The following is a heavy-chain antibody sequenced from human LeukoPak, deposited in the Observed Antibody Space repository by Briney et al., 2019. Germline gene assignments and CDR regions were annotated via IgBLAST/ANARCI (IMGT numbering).Heavy chain of an antibody. CDR3: ARRRGDY. CDR2: INHSGST. J-gene: IGHJ4*02. V-gene: IGHV4-34*01. CDR1: GGSISSYY. Sequence: PSETLSLTCTVSGGSISSYYWSWIRQPPGKGLEWIGEINHSGSTTYNPSLKSRVTISVDTSKNQFSLRMSAVTAADTAVCYFARRRGDYWGQGTLVTVSS. D-gene: IGHD3-10*01.